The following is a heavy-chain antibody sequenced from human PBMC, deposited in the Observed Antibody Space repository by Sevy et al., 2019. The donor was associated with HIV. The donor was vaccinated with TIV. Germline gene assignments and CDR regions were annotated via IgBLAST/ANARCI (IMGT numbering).Heavy chain of an antibody. CDR1: GFTFSSYA. J-gene: IGHJ3*02. Sequence: GGSLRLSCAASGFTFSSYAMHWVRHAPGKGLEWVAVISYDGSNKYYADSVKGRFTISRDNSKNTLYLQMNSLRAEDTAAYYCARDYKYCTNGVCYNAFDIWGQGTMVTISS. CDR2: ISYDGSNK. D-gene: IGHD2-8*01. V-gene: IGHV3-30-3*01. CDR3: ARDYKYCTNGVCYNAFDI.